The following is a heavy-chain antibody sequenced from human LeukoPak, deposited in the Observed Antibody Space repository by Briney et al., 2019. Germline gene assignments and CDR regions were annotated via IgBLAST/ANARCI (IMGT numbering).Heavy chain of an antibody. J-gene: IGHJ4*02. Sequence: GSLRLSCAASGFTFSRYAMHWVRQAPGKGLEGVAIVWYDGSNKNYVDSVKGRFTISRDNGKNTLYLQMNSLRAEDTAVYYCARVDTAMGSLDYWGQGILVTVSS. V-gene: IGHV3-33*01. CDR3: ARVDTAMGSLDY. D-gene: IGHD5-18*01. CDR2: VWYDGSNK. CDR1: GFTFSRYA.